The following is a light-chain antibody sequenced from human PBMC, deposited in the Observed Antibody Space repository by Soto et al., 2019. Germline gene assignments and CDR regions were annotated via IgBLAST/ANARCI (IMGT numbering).Light chain of an antibody. CDR3: RQYGGSPPYT. V-gene: IGKV3-20*01. CDR1: QSVSSSY. CDR2: GAS. J-gene: IGKJ2*01. Sequence: EIVLTQSPGTLSLSPGERATLSCRASQSVSSSYLAWYEQKPGQAPRLLIYGASSRATAIPDRFSSSGSGTDFTSPISRLEPEDYAVYYCRQYGGSPPYTFGQATKLEIK.